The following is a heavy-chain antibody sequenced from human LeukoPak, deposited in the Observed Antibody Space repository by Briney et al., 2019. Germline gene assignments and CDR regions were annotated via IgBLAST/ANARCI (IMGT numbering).Heavy chain of an antibody. V-gene: IGHV3-30-3*01. CDR3: ARVSTPSILWWRNDAFDI. CDR1: GFTFSSYA. J-gene: IGHJ3*02. Sequence: GGSPRLSCAASGFTFSSYAMHWVRQAPGKGLEWVAVISYDGSNKYYADSVKGRFTISRDNSKNTLYLQMNSLRAEDTAVYYCARVSTPSILWWRNDAFDIWGQGTMVTVSS. D-gene: IGHD2-21*01. CDR2: ISYDGSNK.